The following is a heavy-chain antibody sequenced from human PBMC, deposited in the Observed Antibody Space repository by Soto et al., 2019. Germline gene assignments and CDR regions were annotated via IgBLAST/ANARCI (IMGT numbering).Heavy chain of an antibody. D-gene: IGHD3-16*01. CDR3: VTGLWDY. Sequence: EVQLVESGGGLVKPGGSLRLSCAASGFSFTNAWMSWVRQAPGKGLEWVGRIKSKTDGGTTDYAAPVKGRFIISRDDSKNTLFLHMNRLKTDDAAVYYCVTGLWDYWGQGTLVTVSS. V-gene: IGHV3-15*07. CDR2: IKSKTDGGTT. J-gene: IGHJ4*02. CDR1: GFSFTNAW.